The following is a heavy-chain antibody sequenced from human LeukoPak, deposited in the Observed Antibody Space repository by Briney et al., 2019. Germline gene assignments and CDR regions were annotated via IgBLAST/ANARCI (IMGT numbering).Heavy chain of an antibody. CDR3: AKAPVTTCRGAFCYPFDY. D-gene: IGHD2-15*01. V-gene: IGHV3-23*01. Sequence: SGGSLRLSCAGSGFTFSSYSMHWVRQAPGKGLEWVSAISDTGNTYHADSVKGRFTISRDSSKNTLFLQMNRLRPEDAAVYYCAKAPVTTCRGAFCYPFDYWGLGTPVTVSS. CDR1: GFTFSSYS. J-gene: IGHJ4*02. CDR2: ISDTGNT.